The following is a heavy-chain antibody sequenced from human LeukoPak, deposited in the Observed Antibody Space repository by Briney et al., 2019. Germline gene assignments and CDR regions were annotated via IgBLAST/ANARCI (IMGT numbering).Heavy chain of an antibody. CDR1: GFTFSNYV. CDR3: VRVVGSGLGAFDI. J-gene: IGHJ3*02. Sequence: GSLRLSCAASGFTFSNYVMSWVRQAPGKGLEWVSGITGDGGGTSYADSVKGRFTISRDNSMNTVYLQMNSLRAEDTAVYYCVRVVGSGLGAFDIWGQGTMITVSS. CDR2: ITGDGGGT. V-gene: IGHV3-23*01. D-gene: IGHD1-26*01.